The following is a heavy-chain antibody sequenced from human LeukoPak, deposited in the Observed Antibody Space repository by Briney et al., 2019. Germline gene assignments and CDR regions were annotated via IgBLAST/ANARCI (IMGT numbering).Heavy chain of an antibody. J-gene: IGHJ4*02. V-gene: IGHV4-4*02. CDR1: GGSISSSNW. Sequence: SETLSLTCAVSGGSISSSNWWSWVRRPPGKGLEWIGEIYHSGSTNYNPSLKSRVTISVDKSKNQFSLKLSSVTAADTAVYYCARDKIVGATHFDYWGQGTLVTVSA. D-gene: IGHD1-26*01. CDR2: IYHSGST. CDR3: ARDKIVGATHFDY.